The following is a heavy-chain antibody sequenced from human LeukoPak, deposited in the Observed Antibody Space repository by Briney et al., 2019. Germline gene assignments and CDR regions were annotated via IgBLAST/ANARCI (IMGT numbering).Heavy chain of an antibody. CDR1: GLTFSSYW. V-gene: IGHV3-74*01. CDR2: INSDGSST. J-gene: IGHJ4*02. Sequence: GGSLRLSCAASGLTFSSYWMHWVRHAPGKGLVWVSRINSDGSSTSYADSVKGRFTISRDNAKNTLYLQMNSLRAEDTAVYYCARVSYYYGSGSYRPTAVYYFDYWGQGTLVTVSS. D-gene: IGHD3-10*01. CDR3: ARVSYYYGSGSYRPTAVYYFDY.